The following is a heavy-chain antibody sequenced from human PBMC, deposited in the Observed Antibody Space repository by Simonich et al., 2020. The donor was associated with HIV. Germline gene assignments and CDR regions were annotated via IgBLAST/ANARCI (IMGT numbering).Heavy chain of an antibody. V-gene: IGHV4-34*04. CDR1: GGSFSGYY. J-gene: IGHJ4*02. Sequence: QVQLQQWGAGLLKPSETLSLTCAVYGGSFSGYYWSWIRQPPEKGLEWIGEINHSGITNNKSSLNSRATISVDKSKNQFSLKLSSVTAADTAIYYCARRDRELILYFDYWGQGNLVTVSS. D-gene: IGHD3-3*01. CDR3: ARRDRELILYFDY. CDR2: INHSGIT.